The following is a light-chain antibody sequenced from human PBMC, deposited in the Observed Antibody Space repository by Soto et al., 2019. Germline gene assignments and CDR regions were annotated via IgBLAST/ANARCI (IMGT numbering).Light chain of an antibody. CDR1: QGISNS. J-gene: IGKJ4*01. V-gene: IGKV1-27*01. Sequence: DIQMTQSPSSLSASVGDRVTITCRASQGISNSLAWYQQKPGKVPKLLIYTAYTLQSGVPSRFSGRGFGTDFTLTITSLQPEDVATYYCQKYNSAPLTLGGGTKVEIK. CDR3: QKYNSAPLT. CDR2: TAY.